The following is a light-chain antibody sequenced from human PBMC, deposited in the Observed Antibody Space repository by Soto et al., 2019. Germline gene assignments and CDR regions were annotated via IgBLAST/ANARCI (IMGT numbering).Light chain of an antibody. CDR1: SSDVGNYDL. CDR3: CSYAGSSTHYV. CDR2: EDT. J-gene: IGLJ1*01. Sequence: QSALTQPAALSGSPGQSITISCTGTSSDVGNYDLVSWYQQHPGRAPKLMIYEDTKRPSGVSNRFSASKSGNTASLTVSGLQPEDEADYYCCSYAGSSTHYVFGTGTKVTVL. V-gene: IGLV2-23*01.